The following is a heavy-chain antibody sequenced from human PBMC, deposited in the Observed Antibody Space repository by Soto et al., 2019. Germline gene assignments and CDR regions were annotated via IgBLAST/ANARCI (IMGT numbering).Heavy chain of an antibody. J-gene: IGHJ3*01. Sequence: GGSLRLSFAASGSTFDDYTMHWVRQRPGKGLEWVSLVSWDSGNRIYAYSVQVQFTISRDNSNSSLFLKMNSLRTEDTAVYFCVKGASGAGFVFDXWGLGTTVTVS. D-gene: IGHD3-16*01. CDR3: VKGASGAGFVFDX. V-gene: IGHV3-43*01. CDR1: GSTFDDYT. CDR2: VSWDSGNR.